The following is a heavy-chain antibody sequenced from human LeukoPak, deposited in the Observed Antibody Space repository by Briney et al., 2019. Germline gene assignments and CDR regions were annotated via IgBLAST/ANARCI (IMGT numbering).Heavy chain of an antibody. CDR3: ARRVVSEWYFDL. J-gene: IGHJ4*02. Sequence: PSETLSLTCTVSGGSIRSYYWSWIRQPPGKGLEWIGYIYHSGSSNYNPSLKSRVTISTDTSKNQFSLNLISMTAADTAVYYCARRVVSEWYFDLWGQGTLVTVSS. V-gene: IGHV4-59*01. CDR2: IYHSGSS. D-gene: IGHD4-23*01. CDR1: GGSIRSYY.